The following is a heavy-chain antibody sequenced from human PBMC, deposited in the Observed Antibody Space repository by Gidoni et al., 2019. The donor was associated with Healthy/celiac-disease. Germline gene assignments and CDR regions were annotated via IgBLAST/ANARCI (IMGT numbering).Heavy chain of an antibody. CDR3: ARGLIMSY. Sequence: QVHLQQWGARLLKPSDTLSLTCAVYGGSFSGYSCSLIRQPPGKGLEGIGEINHSGRTNYNPSLKSRVTIFVETSKNQFSLKLRSVTAADTAVDYCARGLIMSYWGQGTLVTVSS. CDR1: GGSFSGYS. CDR2: INHSGRT. J-gene: IGHJ4*02. V-gene: IGHV4-34*01.